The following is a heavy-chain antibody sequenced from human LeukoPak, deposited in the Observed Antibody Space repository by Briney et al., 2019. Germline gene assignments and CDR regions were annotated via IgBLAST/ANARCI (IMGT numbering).Heavy chain of an antibody. CDR3: ARVGVVVPAGMDI. J-gene: IGHJ3*02. V-gene: IGHV3-72*01. CDR2: IRKKSNGYNT. D-gene: IGHD2-2*01. CDR1: GFTFSDHY. Sequence: QPGGSLRPSCAASGFTFSDHYMDWVRQAPGEGLEWVARIRKKSNGYNTQYAASVKGRFIISREDSRNSLYLQMNSLKTEDTAVYYCARVGVVVPAGMDIWGQGTMVTVSS.